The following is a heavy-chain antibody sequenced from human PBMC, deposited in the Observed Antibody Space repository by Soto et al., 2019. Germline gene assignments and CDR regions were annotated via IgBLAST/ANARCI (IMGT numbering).Heavy chain of an antibody. CDR1: GGSFSGYQ. CDR2: INDSGNI. J-gene: IGHJ6*03. D-gene: IGHD3-10*01. CDR3: ARGLILWFGELSRRGGYYYYMDV. Sequence: QVQRQQWGAGLLKPSETLSLTCAVYGGSFSGYQWTWIRQTPGKGLEWIGGINDSGNINYNPSLKSRVTIFLDTPKKQISLKLSSVTAADTAVYYCARGLILWFGELSRRGGYYYYMDVWGEGTTVIVSS. V-gene: IGHV4-34*01.